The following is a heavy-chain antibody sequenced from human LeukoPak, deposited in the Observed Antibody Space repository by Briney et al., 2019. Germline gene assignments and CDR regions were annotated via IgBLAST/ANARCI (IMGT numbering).Heavy chain of an antibody. D-gene: IGHD2-2*01. CDR2: ISGYNGDT. CDR1: GYTFTSYG. Sequence: ASVKVSCKASGYTFTSYGIDWMRQAPGQGLEWMGWISGYNGDTKYAQNLQGRVTMTTDTSTSTAYMGLRSLRSDDTAVYYCAREGGCSSTSCPLDYWGQGTLVTVSS. V-gene: IGHV1-18*01. CDR3: AREGGCSSTSCPLDY. J-gene: IGHJ4*02.